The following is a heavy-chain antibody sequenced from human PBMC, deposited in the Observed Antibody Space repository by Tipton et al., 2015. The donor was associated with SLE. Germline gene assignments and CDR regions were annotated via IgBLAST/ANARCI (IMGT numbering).Heavy chain of an antibody. V-gene: IGHV3-30-3*01. CDR3: ARDSYGGNSLYFDY. J-gene: IGHJ4*02. CDR2: ISSDGSNK. Sequence: WIRQPPGKGLEWVAVISSDGSNKYYSDSVKGRFTISRDNSKNTLYLQMNSLRAEDTAVYYCARDSYGGNSLYFDYWGQGAVSTVST. D-gene: IGHD4-23*01.